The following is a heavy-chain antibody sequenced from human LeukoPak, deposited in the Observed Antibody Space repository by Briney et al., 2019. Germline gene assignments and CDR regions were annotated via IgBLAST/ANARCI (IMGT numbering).Heavy chain of an antibody. J-gene: IGHJ4*02. D-gene: IGHD3-10*01. Sequence: SQTLSLTCTVSGGSISSGGYYWSWIRQHPEKGLEWIGYICYSGSTSYNPSLKSRVTISVDTSKNQFSLKLSSVTAADTAVYYCARGVMYYGSGSYIDYWGQGTLVTVSS. V-gene: IGHV4-31*03. CDR1: GGSISSGGYY. CDR2: ICYSGST. CDR3: ARGVMYYGSGSYIDY.